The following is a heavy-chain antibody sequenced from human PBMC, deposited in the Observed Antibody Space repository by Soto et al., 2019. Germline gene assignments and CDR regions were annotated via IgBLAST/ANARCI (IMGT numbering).Heavy chain of an antibody. D-gene: IGHD2-21*02. J-gene: IGHJ4*02. CDR1: RYTFPKYF. CDR3: ARELYSCGGDCPYYMDY. Sequence: ASVQVSCKTSRYTFPKYFIHWVRQAPGQGLEWMGIISLRHDSTSYAQKFQGRLTVTNDTSTTTVYMELSSLRSEDTAVYYCARELYSCGGDCPYYMDYWGQGTLVTVSS. V-gene: IGHV1-46*01. CDR2: ISLRHDST.